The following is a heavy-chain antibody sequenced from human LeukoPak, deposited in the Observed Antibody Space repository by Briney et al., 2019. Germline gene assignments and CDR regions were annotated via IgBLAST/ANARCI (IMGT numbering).Heavy chain of an antibody. CDR2: INPNSGGT. J-gene: IGHJ6*02. Sequence: GPVKVSCKASGYTFTGYYMHWVRQAPGQGLEWMGWINPNSGGTNYAQKFRGWVTMTRDTSISTAYMELSRLRSDDTAVYYCARDQVRGVNYYYHGMDVWGQGTTVTVSS. CDR1: GYTFTGYY. D-gene: IGHD3-10*01. CDR3: ARDQVRGVNYYYHGMDV. V-gene: IGHV1-2*04.